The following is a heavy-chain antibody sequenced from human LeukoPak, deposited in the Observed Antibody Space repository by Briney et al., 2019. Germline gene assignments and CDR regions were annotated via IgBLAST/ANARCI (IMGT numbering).Heavy chain of an antibody. J-gene: IGHJ4*02. CDR3: ARMTYDSSGYYYQLDY. V-gene: IGHV1-8*01. Sequence: ASVKVSCKASGCTFTSYDINCVRHATGQGLEWIVWMNPNSGNTGYAQKFQGRVTMTRNTSISTAYMDLSSLKSEDTAVYYCARMTYDSSGYYYQLDYWGQGTLVTVSS. CDR1: GCTFTSYD. CDR2: MNPNSGNT. D-gene: IGHD3-22*01.